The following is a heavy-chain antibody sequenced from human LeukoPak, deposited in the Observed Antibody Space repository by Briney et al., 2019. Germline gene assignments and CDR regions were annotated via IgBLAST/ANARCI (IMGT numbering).Heavy chain of an antibody. D-gene: IGHD3-10*01. CDR1: SASISSSSYY. CDR3: ASSVAMVPDY. Sequence: PSETLSLTCTVSSASISSSSYYWGWIRQPPGKGLEWIGSIYYSVSTYYNPSLKSRVTISVDTSKNKFSLKLSSVTAADTAVYYCASSVAMVPDYWGQETLVTVSS. CDR2: IYYSVST. J-gene: IGHJ4*02. V-gene: IGHV4-39*01.